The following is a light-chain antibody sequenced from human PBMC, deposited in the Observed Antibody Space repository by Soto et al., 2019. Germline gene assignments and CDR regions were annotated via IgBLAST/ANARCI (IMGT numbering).Light chain of an antibody. CDR2: INY. V-gene: IGLV1-44*01. Sequence: QLVLTQPPSASGTPGQRVTISCSGSSSNIGSNIVNWYQQLPGTAPKLLIYINYQRPSGVPDRFSGSKSGTSASLAISGLQSEDEADYHCAAWDDSLKAVVFGGGTKLTVL. CDR3: AAWDDSLKAVV. J-gene: IGLJ2*01. CDR1: SSNIGSNI.